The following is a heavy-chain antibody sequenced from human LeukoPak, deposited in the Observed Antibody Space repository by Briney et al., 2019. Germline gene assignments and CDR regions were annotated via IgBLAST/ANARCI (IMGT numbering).Heavy chain of an antibody. D-gene: IGHD2-21*01. V-gene: IGHV3-48*01. CDR1: GFTFSSYS. J-gene: IGHJ4*02. Sequence: GGSLRLSCAASGFTFSSYSMNWVRQAPGKGLEWVSYISSSSSTIYYADFVKGRFTISRDNSKNTVSLHMNSLRAEDSAIYRCARAYDKAYDYWGQGTLVTVSS. CDR3: ARAYDKAYDY. CDR2: ISSSSSTI.